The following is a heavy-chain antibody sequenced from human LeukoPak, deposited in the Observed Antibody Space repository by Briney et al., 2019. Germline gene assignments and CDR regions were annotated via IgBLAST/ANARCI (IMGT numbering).Heavy chain of an antibody. Sequence: SETLSLTCTVSGGSISSGYWSWIRQPPGKGLEWIGYIYYSGSTNYNPSLKSRVTISVDTSKNQFSLKLSSVTAADTAVYYCARVRYYYGSGSYTGYYYYYMDVWGKGTTVTISS. CDR1: GGSISSGY. J-gene: IGHJ6*03. CDR2: IYYSGST. D-gene: IGHD3-10*01. CDR3: ARVRYYYGSGSYTGYYYYYMDV. V-gene: IGHV4-59*01.